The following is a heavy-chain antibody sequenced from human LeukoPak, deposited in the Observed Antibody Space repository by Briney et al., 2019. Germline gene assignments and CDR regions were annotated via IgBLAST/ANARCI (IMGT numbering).Heavy chain of an antibody. CDR2: ISSNGGST. J-gene: IGHJ5*02. D-gene: IGHD2/OR15-2a*01. Sequence: GGSLRLSCLGSGFTFSNYAMNWIRQAPGKGLEYVSAISSNGGSTYHADSVKGRFTVSRDNSKNTLYLQMGSLRDEDMAMYYCARVGGAGATFTWFDPWGQGTLVTVSS. CDR3: ARVGGAGATFTWFDP. V-gene: IGHV3-64*02. CDR1: GFTFSNYA.